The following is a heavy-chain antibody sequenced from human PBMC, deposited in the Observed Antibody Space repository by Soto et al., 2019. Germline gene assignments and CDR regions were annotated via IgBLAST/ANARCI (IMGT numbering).Heavy chain of an antibody. J-gene: IGHJ4*02. CDR1: GFTFGDYP. D-gene: IGHD2-21*01. V-gene: IGHV3-49*03. CDR3: ARAGIRTSFDY. CDR2: IRSKAYGGTT. Sequence: LRLSCTASGFTFGDYPMSWFRQAPGKGLEWVGFIRSKAYGGTTEYAASVKGRFTISRDDSKSIAYLQMNSLKTEDTAVYYCARAGIRTSFDYWGQGTLVTVSS.